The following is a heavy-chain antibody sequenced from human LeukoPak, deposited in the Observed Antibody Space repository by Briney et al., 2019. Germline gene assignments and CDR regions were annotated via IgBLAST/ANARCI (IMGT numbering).Heavy chain of an antibody. V-gene: IGHV4-39*01. CDR2: IYYSGST. J-gene: IGHJ4*02. CDR3: ARHSMSGPEIAAAGY. Sequence: SETLSLTCTVSGGSISSSLYYWGWIRQPPGKGLEWIGTIYYSGSTYYNPSLKSRVTISVDTSKNQFSLKLSSVTAADTAVYYCARHSMSGPEIAAAGYWGQGTLVTVSS. CDR1: GGSISSSLYY. D-gene: IGHD6-13*01.